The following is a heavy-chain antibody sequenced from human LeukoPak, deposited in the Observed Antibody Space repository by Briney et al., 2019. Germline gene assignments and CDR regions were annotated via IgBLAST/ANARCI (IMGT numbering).Heavy chain of an antibody. D-gene: IGHD4-17*01. CDR3: TSRIVYGDSGDF. CDR2: ISASSGSI. CDR1: GFTFRSHD. V-gene: IGHV3-21*01. J-gene: IGHJ4*02. Sequence: RGSLRLSCAASGFTFRSHDLNWIRQAPGKGVEWVAFISASSGSIYYADSVRGRFTISRDNAKRSLYLQMDSLRVEDTAVYYCTSRIVYGDSGDFWGQGTLVAVSS.